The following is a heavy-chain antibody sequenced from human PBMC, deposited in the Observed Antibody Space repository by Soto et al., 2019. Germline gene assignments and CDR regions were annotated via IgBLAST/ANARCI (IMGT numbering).Heavy chain of an antibody. Sequence: SETLSLTCAVSGYSISSGYYWGWIRQPPGKGLEWIGSIYHSGSTNYNPSLKSRVTISVDTSKNQFSLKLSSVTAADTAVYYCARHARGGYSYGYFDYWGQGTLVTVSS. CDR1: GYSISSGYY. CDR3: ARHARGGYSYGYFDY. CDR2: IYHSGST. D-gene: IGHD5-18*01. V-gene: IGHV4-38-2*01. J-gene: IGHJ4*02.